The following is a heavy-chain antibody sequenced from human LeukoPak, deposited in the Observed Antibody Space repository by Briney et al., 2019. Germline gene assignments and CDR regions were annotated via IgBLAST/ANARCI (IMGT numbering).Heavy chain of an antibody. CDR2: INHSGST. Sequence: MPSETLSLTCAVYGGSFSPSYWSWIRQPPGKGLEWIGEINHSGSTNYNPSLKSRVTISVDTSKNQFSLRLSSVTAADTAVYYCARGGFYCGGDCYVDYWGQGTLVTVSS. V-gene: IGHV4-34*01. CDR3: ARGGFYCGGDCYVDY. D-gene: IGHD2-21*02. CDR1: GGSFSPSY. J-gene: IGHJ4*02.